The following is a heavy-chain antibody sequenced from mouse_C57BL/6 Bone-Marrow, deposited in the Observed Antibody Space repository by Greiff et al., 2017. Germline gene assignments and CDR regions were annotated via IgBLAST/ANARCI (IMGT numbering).Heavy chain of an antibody. D-gene: IGHD1-1*01. V-gene: IGHV1-55*01. J-gene: IGHJ2*01. CDR2: IYPGSGST. CDR1: GYTFTSYW. CDR3: ARRGYYGSSPDY. Sequence: QVQLKQPGAELVKPGASVKMSCKASGYTFTSYWITWVKQRPGQGLEWIGDIYPGSGSTNYNEKFKSKATLTVDTSSSTAYMQLSSLTSEDSAVYYCARRGYYGSSPDYWGQGTTLTVSS.